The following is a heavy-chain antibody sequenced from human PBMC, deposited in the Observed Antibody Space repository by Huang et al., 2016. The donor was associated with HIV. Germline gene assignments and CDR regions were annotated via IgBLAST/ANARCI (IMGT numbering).Heavy chain of an antibody. D-gene: IGHD1-7*01. CDR1: GFTLSNFG. Sequence: VQSGGSLRLSCAVSGFTLSNFGLHWVRQAPGKGLQCVAFIRFDGTNTYYPYSLRGRFTISRDVSNNTVFLQMDSLRPEDTAVYYCAKEGWPSQNYPFFDSWGQGALVIVSS. V-gene: IGHV3-30*02. J-gene: IGHJ4*02. CDR3: AKEGWPSQNYPFFDS. CDR2: IRFDGTNT.